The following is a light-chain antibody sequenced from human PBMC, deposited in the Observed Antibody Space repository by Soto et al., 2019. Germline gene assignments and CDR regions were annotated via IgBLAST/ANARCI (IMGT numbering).Light chain of an antibody. J-gene: IGLJ2*01. Sequence: QSALTQPASVSGSPGQSITISCTGTSNDVGGYNYVSWYQQHPGKAPKHIIYEVSNRPSGVSNRFSGSKSGNTASLTISGLRAEDEADYYCSSSAISSSLIIFGGGTKVTVL. CDR1: SNDVGGYNY. V-gene: IGLV2-14*01. CDR2: EVS. CDR3: SSSAISSSLII.